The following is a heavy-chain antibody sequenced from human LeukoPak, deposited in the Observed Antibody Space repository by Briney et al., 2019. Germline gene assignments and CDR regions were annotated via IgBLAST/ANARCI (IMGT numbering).Heavy chain of an antibody. J-gene: IGHJ4*02. D-gene: IGHD3-16*01. Sequence: GGSLRLSCAASGITVSTNYMSWVRQAPGKGLEWVSVIYSDGSTSYADSVKGRFTPSRDNSKNTVYLQVSSLRVEDTAVYYCLNYAYWGQGTLVTVSS. CDR3: LNYAY. CDR2: IYSDGST. CDR1: GITVSTNY. V-gene: IGHV3-66*01.